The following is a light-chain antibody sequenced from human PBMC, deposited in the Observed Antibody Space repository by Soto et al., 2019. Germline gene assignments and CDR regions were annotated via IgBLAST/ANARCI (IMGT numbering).Light chain of an antibody. CDR1: QSVGTSY. J-gene: IGKJ1*01. Sequence: EIVLTQSPGTLSLSPGERATLSCRASQSVGTSYLAWYQHKPGQAPRLLIYGASSRATGTPDRFSGSGSGTDFSLTISRLEPEDFAVYYCQQYGTSPRTFGQGTKVEIK. CDR2: GAS. CDR3: QQYGTSPRT. V-gene: IGKV3-20*01.